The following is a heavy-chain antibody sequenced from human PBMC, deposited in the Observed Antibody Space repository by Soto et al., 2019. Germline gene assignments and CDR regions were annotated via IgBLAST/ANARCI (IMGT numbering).Heavy chain of an antibody. J-gene: IGHJ6*03. V-gene: IGHV3-33*01. CDR1: GFTFSSYG. CDR3: ARVEGGFEPFGPYYYYMDV. CDR2: IWYDGSNK. Sequence: GGSLRLSCAASGFTFSSYGMHWVRQAPGKGLEWVAVIWYDGSNKYYADSVKGRFTISRDNSKNTLYLQMNSLRAEDTAVYYCARVEGGFEPFGPYYYYMDVWGKGTTVTVSS. D-gene: IGHD3-3*01.